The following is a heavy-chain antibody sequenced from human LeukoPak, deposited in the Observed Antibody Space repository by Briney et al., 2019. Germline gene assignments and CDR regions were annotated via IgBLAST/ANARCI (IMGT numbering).Heavy chain of an antibody. CDR2: INHSGST. CDR1: GGSSSGYY. D-gene: IGHD2-8*01. V-gene: IGHV4-34*01. J-gene: IGHJ4*02. Sequence: SETLSLTCAVYGGSSSGYYWSWIRQPPGKGLEWIGEINHSGSTNYNPSLKSRVTISVDTSKNQFSLKLSSVTAADTAVYYCARGLDIVLMVYAYFDYWGQGTLVTVSS. CDR3: ARGLDIVLMVYAYFDY.